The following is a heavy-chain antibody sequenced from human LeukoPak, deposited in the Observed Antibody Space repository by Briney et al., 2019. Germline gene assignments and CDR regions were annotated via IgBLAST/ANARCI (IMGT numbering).Heavy chain of an antibody. J-gene: IGHJ4*02. D-gene: IGHD4-11*01. CDR1: GYTFTGYY. CDR3: ARDATAGDYSNFDY. V-gene: IGHV1-2*02. CDR2: INPNRGGT. Sequence: VSVKVSCMASGYTFTGYYMHWVRQAPGQGLEWMGWINPNRGGTNYAQKVQGRDTMTRDTSISTAYMEVSRLTSDDTAVYYCARDATAGDYSNFDYWGQGTLVTVSS.